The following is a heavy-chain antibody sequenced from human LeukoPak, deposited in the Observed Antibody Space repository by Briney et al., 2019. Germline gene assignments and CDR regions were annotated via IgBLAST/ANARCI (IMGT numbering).Heavy chain of an antibody. Sequence: ASVKVSCKASGGTFSSYAISWVRQAPGQGLEWMGIINPSGGSTSYAQKFQGRVTMTRDTSTSTVYMELSSLRSDDTAVYYCAREEGNWGDAFDIWGQGTMVTVSS. CDR2: INPSGGST. V-gene: IGHV1-46*01. CDR3: AREEGNWGDAFDI. CDR1: GGTFSSYA. J-gene: IGHJ3*02. D-gene: IGHD7-27*01.